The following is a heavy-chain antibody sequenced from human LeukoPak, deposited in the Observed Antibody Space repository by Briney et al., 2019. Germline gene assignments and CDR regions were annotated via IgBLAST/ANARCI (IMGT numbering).Heavy chain of an antibody. D-gene: IGHD6-13*01. CDR3: ATLAPPGTSHDY. Sequence: GGSLRLSCAASGFTFSSYGMHWVRQAPGKGLEWVAVISYDGSKKYYVDSVKGRFTISRGNSKNTLYLQMKSLRAEDTAVYYCATLAPPGTSHDYWGQGTLVTVSS. J-gene: IGHJ4*02. V-gene: IGHV3-30*03. CDR2: ISYDGSKK. CDR1: GFTFSSYG.